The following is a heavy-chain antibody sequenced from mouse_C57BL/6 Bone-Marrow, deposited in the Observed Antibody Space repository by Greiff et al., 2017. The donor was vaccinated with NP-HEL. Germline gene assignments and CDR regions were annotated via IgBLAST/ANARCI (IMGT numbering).Heavy chain of an antibody. D-gene: IGHD2-2*01. CDR3: ARKGYYFDY. Sequence: EVKLVESGPELVKPGASVKMSCKASGYTFTDYNMHWVKQSHGKSLEWIGYINPNNGGTSYNQKFKGKATLTVNKSSSTAYMELRSLTSEDSAVYYCARKGYYFDYWGQGTTLTVSS. V-gene: IGHV1-22*01. J-gene: IGHJ2*01. CDR2: INPNNGGT. CDR1: GYTFTDYN.